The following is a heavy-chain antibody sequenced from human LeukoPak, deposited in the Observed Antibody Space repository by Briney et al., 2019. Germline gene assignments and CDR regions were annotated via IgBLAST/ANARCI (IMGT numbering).Heavy chain of an antibody. J-gene: IGHJ4*02. CDR1: GGSFSGYY. CDR3: ARGLLEWSQTIDY. Sequence: SETLSLTCAVYGGSFSGYYWSWIRQPPGKGLEWIGEINHSGSTNYNPSLKSRVTISVDTSKNQFSLKLSSVTAADTAVYYCARGLLEWSQTIDYWGQGTLVTVSS. V-gene: IGHV4-34*01. CDR2: INHSGST. D-gene: IGHD3-3*01.